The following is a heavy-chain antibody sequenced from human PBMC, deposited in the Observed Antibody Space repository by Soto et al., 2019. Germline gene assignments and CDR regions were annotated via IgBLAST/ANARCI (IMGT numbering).Heavy chain of an antibody. V-gene: IGHV4-31*03. CDR2: IYYSGST. J-gene: IGHJ1*01. CDR1: GGSISSGAYY. Sequence: QVQLQESGPGLVKPSQTLSLTCTVSGGSISSGAYYWSWIRQHPGKGLEWIGYIYYSGSTYYNPSLKSRVPXSXDXXKNQFSLKLSSVTAADTAVYYCAIYDSSGSRGFQHWGQGTLVTVSS. D-gene: IGHD3-22*01. CDR3: AIYDSSGSRGFQH.